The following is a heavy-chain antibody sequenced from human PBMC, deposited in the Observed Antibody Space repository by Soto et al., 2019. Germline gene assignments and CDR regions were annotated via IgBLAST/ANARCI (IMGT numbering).Heavy chain of an antibody. Sequence: SETLSLTCTVSGGSVSSGSYYWSWIRQPPGKGLEWIGYIYYSGSTNYNPSLKSRVTISVDTSKNQFSLKLSSVTAADTAVYYCAREGPYGDFGFAYWGQGTLVTVSS. J-gene: IGHJ4*02. CDR2: IYYSGST. CDR3: AREGPYGDFGFAY. CDR1: GGSVSSGSYY. V-gene: IGHV4-61*01. D-gene: IGHD4-17*01.